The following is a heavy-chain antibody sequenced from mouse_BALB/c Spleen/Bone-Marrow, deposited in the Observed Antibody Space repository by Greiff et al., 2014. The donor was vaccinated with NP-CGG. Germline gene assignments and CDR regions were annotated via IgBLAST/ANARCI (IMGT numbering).Heavy chain of an antibody. Sequence: QVQLQQSGAELVRPGVSVKISCKGSGYTFSDYAMHWVKQSHAKSLEWIGVISTYYGDASYNQKFKGKATMTVDKSSSTAYMELARPTSEDSAIYYCARDEGAYWGQGTLVTVSA. CDR2: ISTYYGDA. J-gene: IGHJ3*01. CDR3: ARDEGAY. V-gene: IGHV1S137*01. CDR1: GYTFSDYA.